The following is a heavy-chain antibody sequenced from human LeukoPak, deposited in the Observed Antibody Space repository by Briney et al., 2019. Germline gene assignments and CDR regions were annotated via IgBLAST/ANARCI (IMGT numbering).Heavy chain of an antibody. CDR3: ARQVGTAAALSY. Sequence: SETLSLTCTVSGGSLSGYYWNWIRQPPGGGLERIGSIYSSGTTNYNPSLKSRVTMSVDTSKNQFSLKLKSVTTADTAVYYCARQVGTAAALSYWGRGTLLTVSS. D-gene: IGHD1-1*01. J-gene: IGHJ4*02. CDR1: GGSLSGYY. CDR2: IYSSGTT. V-gene: IGHV4-59*08.